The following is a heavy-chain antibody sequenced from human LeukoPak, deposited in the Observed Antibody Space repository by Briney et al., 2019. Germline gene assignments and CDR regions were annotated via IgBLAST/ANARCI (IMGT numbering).Heavy chain of an antibody. Sequence: GGSLRLSCAASGFRFSDYYMSWIRQAPGKGLEWVSHISSSGSTIYYADSVKGRFTTSRDNAKGSLYLQMNSLRAEDTAVYYCARCGGRGYSYGYPSYYYYMDVWGKGTTVTVSS. V-gene: IGHV3-11*04. J-gene: IGHJ6*03. CDR3: ARCGGRGYSYGYPSYYYYMDV. CDR1: GFRFSDYY. CDR2: ISSSGSTI. D-gene: IGHD5-18*01.